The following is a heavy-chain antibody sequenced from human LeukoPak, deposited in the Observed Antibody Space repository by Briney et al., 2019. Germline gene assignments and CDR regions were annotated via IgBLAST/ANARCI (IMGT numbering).Heavy chain of an antibody. CDR1: GYTFTGYY. CDR3: ARYSSGWYELGY. CDR2: INLNSGGT. D-gene: IGHD6-19*01. Sequence: ASVKVSCKASGYTFTGYYMHWVRQAPGQGLEWMGWINLNSGGTNYAQKFQGRVTMTRDTSISTAYMELSRLRSDDTAVYYCARYSSGWYELGYWGQGTLVTVSS. V-gene: IGHV1-2*02. J-gene: IGHJ4*02.